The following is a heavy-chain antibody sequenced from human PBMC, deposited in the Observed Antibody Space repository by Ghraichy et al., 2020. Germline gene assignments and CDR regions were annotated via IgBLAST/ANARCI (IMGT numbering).Heavy chain of an antibody. V-gene: IGHV4-59*01. CDR2: IYYSGST. CDR1: GGSIRSYY. D-gene: IGHD5-12*01. J-gene: IGHJ3*02. Sequence: SQTLSLTCTVSGGSIRSYYWSWIRQPPGKGLEWIGYIYYSGSTNYNPSLKSRVTISVDTSKNQFSLKLSSVTAADTAVYYCARSPDIVATIDAFDIWGQGTMVTVSS. CDR3: ARSPDIVATIDAFDI.